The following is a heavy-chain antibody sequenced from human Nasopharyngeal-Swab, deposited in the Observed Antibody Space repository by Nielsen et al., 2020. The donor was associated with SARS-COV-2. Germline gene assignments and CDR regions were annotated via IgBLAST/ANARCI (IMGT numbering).Heavy chain of an antibody. Sequence: SVKVSCQASGGTFSSYAISWVRQAPGQGLEWMGGIIPIFGTANYAQKFQGRVTITADESTSTAYMELSSLRSEDTAVYYCARDNNDILTGYYLNWFDPWGQGTLVTVSS. D-gene: IGHD3-9*01. V-gene: IGHV1-69*13. CDR2: IIPIFGTA. CDR1: GGTFSSYA. CDR3: ARDNNDILTGYYLNWFDP. J-gene: IGHJ5*02.